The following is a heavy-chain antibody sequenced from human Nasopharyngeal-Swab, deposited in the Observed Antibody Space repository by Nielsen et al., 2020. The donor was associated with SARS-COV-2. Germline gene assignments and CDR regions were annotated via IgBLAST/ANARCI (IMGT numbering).Heavy chain of an antibody. CDR1: GFSFSSFA. Sequence: GESLKISCSASGFSFSSFAMHWVRQAPGKGLEYVANIDSDGETDFHADSVNGRFIISRDNSKNTLYLQMSSLRSEDTAVYYCARGDDYDFWSGYPTDYYYYYYMDVWGKGTTVTVSS. CDR3: ARGDDYDFWSGYPTDYYYYYYMDV. D-gene: IGHD3-3*01. V-gene: IGHV3-64D*06. CDR2: IDSDGETD. J-gene: IGHJ6*03.